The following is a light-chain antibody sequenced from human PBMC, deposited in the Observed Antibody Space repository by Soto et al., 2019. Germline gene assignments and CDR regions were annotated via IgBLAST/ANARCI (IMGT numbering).Light chain of an antibody. CDR2: DAS. Sequence: IQLTQSPSSLSASVGARVTISCRASQTISSWLAWYQQKPGKAPNLLIYDASTLERGVPSRFSGTGSGTEFTLTIDRLQPDDVATYYRQQYKSYWTFGQGTKVDI. CDR3: QQYKSYWT. J-gene: IGKJ1*01. V-gene: IGKV1-5*01. CDR1: QTISSW.